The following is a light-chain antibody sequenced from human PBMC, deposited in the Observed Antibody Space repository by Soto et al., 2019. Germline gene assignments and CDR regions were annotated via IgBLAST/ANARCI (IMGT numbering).Light chain of an antibody. CDR1: SSNIGNNY. CDR2: DNN. J-gene: IGLJ1*01. Sequence: QSVLAQPLSVSAAPVQKVTISCSGSSSNIGNNYVSWYQQLPGTAPKLLIYDNNKRPSGIPDRFSGSKSGTSATLGITGLQTGDEADYYCGTWDSSLSAFYVFGTGTKVTVL. V-gene: IGLV1-51*01. CDR3: GTWDSSLSAFYV.